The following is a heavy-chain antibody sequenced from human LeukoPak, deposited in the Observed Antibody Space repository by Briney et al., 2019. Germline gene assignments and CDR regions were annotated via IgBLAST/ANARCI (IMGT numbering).Heavy chain of an antibody. J-gene: IGHJ5*02. Sequence: GGSLRLSCAASGFTVSSNYMSWVRQAPGKGLEWVSVIYSGGSTYYADSVKGRFTISRDNSKNTLYLQMNSLRAEDAAVYYCARGPFYCGGDCYYNWFDPWGQGTLVTVSS. CDR3: ARGPFYCGGDCYYNWFDP. D-gene: IGHD2-21*02. CDR2: IYSGGST. V-gene: IGHV3-53*01. CDR1: GFTVSSNY.